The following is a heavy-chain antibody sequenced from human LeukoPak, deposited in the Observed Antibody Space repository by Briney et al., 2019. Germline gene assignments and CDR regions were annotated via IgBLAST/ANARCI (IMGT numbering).Heavy chain of an antibody. D-gene: IGHD5-24*01. CDR2: ISNYGDTT. CDR1: GFSRFPFSSYA. CDR3: ANVEISADTDYFDY. Sequence: GGSLRLSCAASGFSRFPFSSYAMSWVRQAPGKGLEWVSSISNYGDTTHYADSVKGRFTISRDNSKNTLYLQMNSLRAEDTAVYYCANVEISADTDYFDYWGQGTLVTVSS. V-gene: IGHV3-23*01. J-gene: IGHJ4*02.